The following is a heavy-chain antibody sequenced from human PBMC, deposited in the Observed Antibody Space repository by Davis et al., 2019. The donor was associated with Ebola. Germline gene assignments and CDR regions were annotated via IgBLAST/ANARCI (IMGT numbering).Heavy chain of an antibody. J-gene: IGHJ4*02. D-gene: IGHD2-21*01. CDR3: ARGGLWDY. V-gene: IGHV3-21*01. CDR1: GFTFSSYG. CDR2: ITSSSTYI. Sequence: GESLKISCAASGFTFSSYGMNWVRQAPGKGLEWVSSITSSSTYIYYADSVKGRFTISRDNAKNSLYLQMNSLRAEDTAVYYCARGGLWDYWGQGTLATVSS.